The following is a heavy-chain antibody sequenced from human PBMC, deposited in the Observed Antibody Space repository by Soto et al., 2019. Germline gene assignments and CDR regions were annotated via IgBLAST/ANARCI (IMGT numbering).Heavy chain of an antibody. CDR2: IYTSGST. Sequence: SETLSLTCTVSGGSISSYYWSWIRQPAGKGLEWIGRIYTSGSTNYNPSLKSRVTMSVDTSKNQFSLKLSPVTAADTAVYYCARGLRAYSSSWYYGWFDPWGQGTLVTVSS. CDR1: GGSISSYY. V-gene: IGHV4-4*07. J-gene: IGHJ5*02. D-gene: IGHD6-13*01. CDR3: ARGLRAYSSSWYYGWFDP.